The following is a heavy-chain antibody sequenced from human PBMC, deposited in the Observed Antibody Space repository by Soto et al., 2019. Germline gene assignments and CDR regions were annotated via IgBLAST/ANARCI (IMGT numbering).Heavy chain of an antibody. D-gene: IGHD3-22*01. J-gene: IGHJ4*02. CDR1: GGSISSSSYY. V-gene: IGHV4-39*01. CDR2: IYYSGST. Sequence: PSETLSLTCTVSGGSISSSSYYWGWIRQPPGKGLEWIGSIYYSGSTYYNPSLKSRVTISVDTSKNQFSLKLSSVTAADTAVYYCARHNYDSSGLSAYRGQRTLVTVS. CDR3: ARHNYDSSGLSAY.